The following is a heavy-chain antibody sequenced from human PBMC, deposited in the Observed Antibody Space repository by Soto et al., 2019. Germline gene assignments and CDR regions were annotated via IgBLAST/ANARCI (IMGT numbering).Heavy chain of an antibody. J-gene: IGHJ5*02. V-gene: IGHV1-69*06. CDR1: GGTFSSYA. CDR2: IIPIFGTA. CDR3: ARAPPRGRQRVGWFAP. D-gene: IGHD3-10*01. Sequence: QVQLVQSGAEVKKPGSSVKVSCKASGGTFSSYAISWVRQAPGQGLEWMGGIIPIFGTANYAQKFQGRVTITAGKSTSTASMERSSLRSEDTAVYYCARAPPRGRQRVGWFAPWGQGTLVTVSS.